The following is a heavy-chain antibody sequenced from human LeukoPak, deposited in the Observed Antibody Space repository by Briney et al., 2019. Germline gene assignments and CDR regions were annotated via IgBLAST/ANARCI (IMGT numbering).Heavy chain of an antibody. D-gene: IGHD3-22*01. CDR1: GFTFSSYG. J-gene: IGHJ4*02. CDR3: AKGSHYYDSGGCYIEY. CDR2: ISYDGSNQ. V-gene: IGHV3-30*18. Sequence: PGGSLRLSCAASGFTFSSYGMHWVRQAPGKGLEWVAVISYDGSNQYYAVSVKGRFTISRDNSKNTLYLQMNSLRPDDTAVYFCAKGSHYYDSGGCYIEYWGQGTLVAVSS.